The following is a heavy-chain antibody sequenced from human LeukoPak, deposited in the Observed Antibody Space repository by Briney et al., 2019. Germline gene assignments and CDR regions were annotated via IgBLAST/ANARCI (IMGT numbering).Heavy chain of an antibody. J-gene: IGHJ4*02. CDR3: VRDLRSVAFDY. D-gene: IGHD6-19*01. CDR2: INPSIGNP. Sequence: ASVKVSCKASGYSFTSHSVNWVRQAPGQGLEWIGYINPSIGNPTYAQGFTGRFVFSLDTSVTTAYLQISSLEAEDTAVYYCVRDLRSVAFDYWGQGTLVTVSS. V-gene: IGHV7-4-1*02. CDR1: GYSFTSHS.